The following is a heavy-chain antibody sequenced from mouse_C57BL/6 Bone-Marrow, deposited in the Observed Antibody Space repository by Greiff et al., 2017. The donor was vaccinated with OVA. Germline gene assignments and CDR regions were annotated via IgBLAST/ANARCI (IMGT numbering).Heavy chain of an antibody. V-gene: IGHV5-17*01. Sequence: EVQLVESGGGLVKPGGSLKLFCAASGFTFSDYGMHWVRPAPEKGLEWVAYISSGCSTIYYAATVKGRFTISSDKAKRTLCLQMTSLRSEDTAMYYSARRGITTVEDSWYVDDWGTGTTVTVSA. CDR2: ISSGCSTI. CDR1: GFTFSDYG. CDR3: ARRGITTVEDSWYVDD. J-gene: IGHJ1*03. D-gene: IGHD1-1*01.